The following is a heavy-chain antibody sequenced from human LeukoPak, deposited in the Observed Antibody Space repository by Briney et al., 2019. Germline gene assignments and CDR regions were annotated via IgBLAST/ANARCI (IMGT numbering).Heavy chain of an antibody. CDR1: GFTFSNYW. Sequence: GGSLRLSCAASGFTFSNYWMTGVRQAPGKGLEWVANIKEDGSAKIYMDSLKGRFTISRDNAQNSLYLQVNSLRAEDTAVYYCVRAGNSAFQHWGQGTLVTVSS. D-gene: IGHD1-26*01. CDR3: VRAGNSAFQH. J-gene: IGHJ1*01. CDR2: IKEDGSAK. V-gene: IGHV3-7*04.